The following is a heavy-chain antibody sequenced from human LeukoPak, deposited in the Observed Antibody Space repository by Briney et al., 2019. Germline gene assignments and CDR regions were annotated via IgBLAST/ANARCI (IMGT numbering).Heavy chain of an antibody. CDR3: ARRMVVAADFDY. CDR1: GFTFSTYA. CDR2: ISSSSSYI. V-gene: IGHV3-21*01. Sequence: GGSLRLSCVTSGFTFSTYAMTWVRQAPGKGPEWVSSISSSSSYIYYADSVKGRFTISRDNAKNSLYLQMNSLRAEDTAVYYCARRMVVAADFDYWGQGTLVTVSS. D-gene: IGHD2-15*01. J-gene: IGHJ4*02.